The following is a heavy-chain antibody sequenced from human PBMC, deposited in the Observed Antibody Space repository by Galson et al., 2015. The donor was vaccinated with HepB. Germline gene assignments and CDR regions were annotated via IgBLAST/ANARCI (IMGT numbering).Heavy chain of an antibody. D-gene: IGHD3-10*01. J-gene: IGHJ4*02. Sequence: SLRLSCAASGFTFSSYEMNWVRQAPGKGLEWVSYISNSANTIYYADSVKGRFTISRDNAKNSLYLQMNSLRAEDTAVYYCASAYYYGSAALDYWGQGTLVTVSS. CDR2: ISNSANTI. CDR3: ASAYYYGSAALDY. CDR1: GFTFSSYE. V-gene: IGHV3-48*03.